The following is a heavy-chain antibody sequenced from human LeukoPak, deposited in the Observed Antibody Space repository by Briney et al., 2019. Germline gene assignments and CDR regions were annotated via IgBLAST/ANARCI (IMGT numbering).Heavy chain of an antibody. V-gene: IGHV4-4*02. Sequence: SETLSLTCAVSGGSISSSNWWNWVRQPPGKGLEWIGEIYHSGSTNYNPSLKSRVTISVDTSKNQFSLKLSSVTAADTAVYYCARDGPYGSGSYYFNWFDPWGQGTLVTVSS. CDR1: GGSISSSNW. CDR2: IYHSGST. CDR3: ARDGPYGSGSYYFNWFDP. D-gene: IGHD3-10*01. J-gene: IGHJ5*02.